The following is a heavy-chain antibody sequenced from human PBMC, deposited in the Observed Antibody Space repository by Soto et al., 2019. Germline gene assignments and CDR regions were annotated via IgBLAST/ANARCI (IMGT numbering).Heavy chain of an antibody. Sequence: GGSLRLSCAASGFTFSSYSMNWVRQAPGKGLEWVPYISSSSSTIYYADSVKGRFTISRDNAKNSLYLQMNSLRAEDTAVYYCAREGQWLVYGAFDIWGQGTMVTVSS. CDR1: GFTFSSYS. CDR3: AREGQWLVYGAFDI. J-gene: IGHJ3*02. V-gene: IGHV3-48*01. D-gene: IGHD6-19*01. CDR2: ISSSSSTI.